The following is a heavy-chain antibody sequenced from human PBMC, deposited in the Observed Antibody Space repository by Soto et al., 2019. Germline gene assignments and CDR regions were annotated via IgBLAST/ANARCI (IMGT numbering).Heavy chain of an antibody. J-gene: IGHJ5*02. CDR2: IYYSGNT. Sequence: QVQLQESGPGLVNPSDTLSLTCAVSGDSITSNYWWGWIRQPPGKGLEWIGYIYYSGNTFYNPSLKSRVTMSVDTSKNQFSLNVNSVTAVDTAVYYCARSNYRGWFAPWGQGTLVTVSS. CDR1: GDSITSNYW. V-gene: IGHV4-28*01. D-gene: IGHD1-7*01. CDR3: ARSNYRGWFAP.